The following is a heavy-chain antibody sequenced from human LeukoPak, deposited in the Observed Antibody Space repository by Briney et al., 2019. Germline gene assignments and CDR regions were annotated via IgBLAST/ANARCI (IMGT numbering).Heavy chain of an antibody. V-gene: IGHV5-51*01. J-gene: IGHJ6*03. CDR1: GSNFTNYW. D-gene: IGHD2-2*01. Sequence: GESLKISCKGSGSNFTNYWIGWVRPMPGKGLEWMGIIYPGDSDTGYSPSFQGQVTISADKSISTAYLQWSSLKASDTAIFYCARHYCSSASCFEGYYYYMDVWGKGTTVTVSS. CDR3: ARHYCSSASCFEGYYYYMDV. CDR2: IYPGDSDT.